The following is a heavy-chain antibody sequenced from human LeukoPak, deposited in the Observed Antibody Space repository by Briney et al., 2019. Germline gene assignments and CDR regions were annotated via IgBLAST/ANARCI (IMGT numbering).Heavy chain of an antibody. CDR2: ISVYNGNT. CDR1: GYTFRNYG. V-gene: IGHV1-18*01. CDR3: ARTGVTTVTTFGG. Sequence: ASVKVSCKASGYTFRNYGFSWVRQAPGQGLEWMGWISVYNGNTNYAQKLQGRVTMTTDTSTSTAYMELRSLRSDDTAVYYCARTGVTTVTTFGGWGQGTLVTVSS. D-gene: IGHD4-17*01. J-gene: IGHJ4*02.